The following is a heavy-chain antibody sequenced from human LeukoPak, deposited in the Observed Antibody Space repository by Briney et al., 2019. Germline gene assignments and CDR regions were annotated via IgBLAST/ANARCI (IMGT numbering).Heavy chain of an antibody. J-gene: IGHJ4*02. Sequence: SVKVSCKASGFTFSNSAVQWVRQAPGQGLEWMGGIIPIFGTANYAQKFQGRVTITADESTSTAYMELSSLRSEDTAVYYCARESGGNSGYDFGYWGQGTLVTVSS. D-gene: IGHD5-12*01. V-gene: IGHV1-69*13. CDR1: GFTFSNSA. CDR2: IIPIFGTA. CDR3: ARESGGNSGYDFGY.